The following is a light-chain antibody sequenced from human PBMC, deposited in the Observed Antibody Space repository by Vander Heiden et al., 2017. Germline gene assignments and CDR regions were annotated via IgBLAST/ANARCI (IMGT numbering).Light chain of an antibody. J-gene: IGKJ3*01. CDR3: HYGSPPQIT. Sequence: EIVLTQSPGPLSLSPGERATLSCRASQSVSSNYLAWYHHKPGQAPRLLSYGASSRAAGIPDRFSGSGSGTDFTLTISRLEPEDFAVYFCHYGSPPQITFGPGTKVDVK. CDR1: QSVSSNY. CDR2: GAS. V-gene: IGKV3-20*01.